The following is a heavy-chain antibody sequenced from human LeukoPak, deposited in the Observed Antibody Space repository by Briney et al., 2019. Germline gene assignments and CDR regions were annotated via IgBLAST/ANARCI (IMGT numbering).Heavy chain of an antibody. CDR2: IWYDGSNK. V-gene: IGHV3-33*06. Sequence: GRSLRLSCAASGFTFSSYGMHWVRQAPGKGLEGVAVIWYDGSNKYYADSVKGRFTISRDNSKNTLYLQMNSLRAEDTAVYYCAKDWGYDSSGRLNYWGQGTLVTVSS. J-gene: IGHJ4*02. CDR1: GFTFSSYG. CDR3: AKDWGYDSSGRLNY. D-gene: IGHD3-22*01.